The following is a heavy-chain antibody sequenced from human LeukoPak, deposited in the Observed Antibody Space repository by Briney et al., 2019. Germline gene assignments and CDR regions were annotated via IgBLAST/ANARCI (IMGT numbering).Heavy chain of an antibody. V-gene: IGHV4-39*02. D-gene: IGHD5-12*01. Sequence: SETLSLTCTVSGGSISSSSYYFWGWIRQPPGKGLEWIGSIYYSGSISYNPSLKSRVTISVDTSKNQFSLKLSSVTAADTAVYYCAREDMVVHYFDYWGQGTLVTVSS. CDR3: AREDMVVHYFDY. J-gene: IGHJ4*02. CDR2: IYYSGSI. CDR1: GGSISSSSYY.